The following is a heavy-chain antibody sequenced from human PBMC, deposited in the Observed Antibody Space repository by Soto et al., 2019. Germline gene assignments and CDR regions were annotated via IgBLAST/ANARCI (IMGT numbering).Heavy chain of an antibody. J-gene: IGHJ4*02. D-gene: IGHD3-16*01. CDR1: GFIFGNYP. Sequence: EVQLLESGGASVQPGGSLRLSCAASGFIFGNYPMTWVRQAPGKGLEWVSVATGSGGSTYYADSVKGRFSISRDNSKNTLLLQMNTLDAEDTAIYYCADSGFVWARKSAYYFVYWGPGTLVTVSS. CDR2: ATGSGGST. CDR3: ADSGFVWARKSAYYFVY. V-gene: IGHV3-23*01.